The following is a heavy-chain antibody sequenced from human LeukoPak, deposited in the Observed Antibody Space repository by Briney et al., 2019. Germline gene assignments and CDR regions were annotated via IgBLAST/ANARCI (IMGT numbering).Heavy chain of an antibody. CDR3: ARGFIDRTFWYFDL. D-gene: IGHD1-14*01. J-gene: IGHJ2*01. CDR2: INHSGST. Sequence: SETLSLTCAVYGGSFSGYYWSWIRQPPGKGLEWIGEINHSGSTNYNPSLKSRVTISVDTSKNQFSLKLSSVTAADTAVYYCARGFIDRTFWYFDLWGRGTLVTVSS. V-gene: IGHV4-34*01. CDR1: GGSFSGYY.